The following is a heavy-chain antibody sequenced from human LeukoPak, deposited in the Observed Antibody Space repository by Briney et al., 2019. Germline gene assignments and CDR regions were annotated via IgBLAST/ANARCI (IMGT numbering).Heavy chain of an antibody. Sequence: GASVKVSCKASGGTFSSYAISWVRQAPGQGLEWMGRIIPIFGTANYAQKFQGRVTITTDESTSTAYMELSSLRSEDTAVYYCARSGYCSSTSCYTDFDYWGQGTLVTVSS. V-gene: IGHV1-69*05. J-gene: IGHJ4*02. CDR3: ARSGYCSSTSCYTDFDY. D-gene: IGHD2-2*02. CDR1: GGTFSSYA. CDR2: IIPIFGTA.